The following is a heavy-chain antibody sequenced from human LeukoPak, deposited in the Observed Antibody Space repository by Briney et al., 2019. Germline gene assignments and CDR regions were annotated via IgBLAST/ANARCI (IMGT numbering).Heavy chain of an antibody. CDR2: ISAYNGNT. CDR1: GYTFTSYG. Sequence: GASVKVSCRASGYTFTSYGISWVRQAPGQGLEWMGWISAYNGNTSYPQKFQGRVTITADKSTSTAYMELSSLRSEDTAVYYCARDEDGDYQRRYYYYGMDVWGQGTTVTVSS. D-gene: IGHD4-17*01. V-gene: IGHV1-18*01. J-gene: IGHJ6*02. CDR3: ARDEDGDYQRRYYYYGMDV.